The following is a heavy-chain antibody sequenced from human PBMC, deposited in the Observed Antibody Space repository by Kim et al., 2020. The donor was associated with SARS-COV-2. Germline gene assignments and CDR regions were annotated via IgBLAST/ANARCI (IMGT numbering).Heavy chain of an antibody. V-gene: IGHV3-48*03. CDR3: ARDPYSSSYNYYGMDV. J-gene: IGHJ6*02. CDR2: ISSSGCTI. CDR1: GFTFSSYE. Sequence: GGSLRLSCAASGFTFSSYEMNWVRQATGKGLEWVSYISSSGCTIYYADSVKGRFTISRDNAKNSLYLQMNSLRAEDTAVYYCARDPYSSSYNYYGMDVWGQGTTVTVSS. D-gene: IGHD6-13*01.